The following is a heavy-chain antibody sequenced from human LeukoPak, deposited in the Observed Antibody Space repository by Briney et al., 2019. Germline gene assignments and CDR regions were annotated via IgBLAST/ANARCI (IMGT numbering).Heavy chain of an antibody. J-gene: IGHJ4*02. V-gene: IGHV4-59*01. D-gene: IGHD1-26*01. CDR1: GGSISSYY. Sequence: SETLSLTCTVSGGSISSYYWSWVRQPPGKGLEWIGYIYYSGSTNYNPSLKSRVTISVDTSKNQFSLKLSSVTPADTAVYYCARGVGAIESSPLFDYWGQGTLVTVSS. CDR2: IYYSGST. CDR3: ARGVGAIESSPLFDY.